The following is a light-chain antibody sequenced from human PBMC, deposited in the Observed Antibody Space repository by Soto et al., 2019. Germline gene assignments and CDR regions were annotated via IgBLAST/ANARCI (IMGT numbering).Light chain of an antibody. V-gene: IGKV3-15*01. CDR1: QRVSID. J-gene: IGKJ4*01. CDR2: ATS. Sequence: RVLTPYPAPLSVSPGERATLSCRASQRVSIDLAWYPQKPGQAHRLHISATSTRVTGIPASFSGRGSGTVFTLTITRPGLEDFAVFYFHQHGRPSLPSGQGTKVEIK. CDR3: HQHGRPSLP.